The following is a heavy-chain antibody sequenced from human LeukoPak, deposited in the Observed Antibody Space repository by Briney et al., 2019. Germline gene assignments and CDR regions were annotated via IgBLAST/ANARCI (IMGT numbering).Heavy chain of an antibody. CDR3: ARHQGSHYYDSSGYYYANYYYGMDV. V-gene: IGHV5-51*01. CDR1: GYSFTSYW. Sequence: GESLKISCKGSGYSFTSYWIGWVRQMPGKGLEWMGIIYPGDSDTRYSPSFQGQVTISADKSISTAYLQWSSLKASDTAMYYCARHQGSHYYDSSGYYYANYYYGMDVWGRGTTVTVSS. D-gene: IGHD3-22*01. CDR2: IYPGDSDT. J-gene: IGHJ6*02.